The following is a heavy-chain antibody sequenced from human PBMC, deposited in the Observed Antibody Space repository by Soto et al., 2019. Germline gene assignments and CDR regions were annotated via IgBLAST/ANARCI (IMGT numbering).Heavy chain of an antibody. CDR3: ARETPNTSVYYGSGSPSAYYYYYYMDV. Sequence: SETLSLTCTVSGGSISSYYWSWIRQPPGKGLEWIGYIYYSGSTNYNPSLKSRVTISVDTSKNQFSLKLSSVTAADTAVYYCARETPNTSVYYGSGSPSAYYYYYYMDVWGKGTTVTVSS. D-gene: IGHD3-10*01. J-gene: IGHJ6*03. CDR2: IYYSGST. V-gene: IGHV4-59*01. CDR1: GGSISSYY.